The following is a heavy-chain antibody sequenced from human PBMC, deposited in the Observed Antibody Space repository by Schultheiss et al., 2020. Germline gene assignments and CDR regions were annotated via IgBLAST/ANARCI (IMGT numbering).Heavy chain of an antibody. CDR3: AKGDQWLVPNYFDC. V-gene: IGHV3-23*01. Sequence: GGSLRLSCAASGFTFSSYAMNWVRQAPGRGLEWVSAIGGSGDSTYYADSVKGRFTISRDNSRITLFLQMNSLRAEDTAVYYCAKGDQWLVPNYFDCWGQGTLVTVSS. CDR2: IGGSGDST. CDR1: GFTFSSYA. D-gene: IGHD6-19*01. J-gene: IGHJ4*02.